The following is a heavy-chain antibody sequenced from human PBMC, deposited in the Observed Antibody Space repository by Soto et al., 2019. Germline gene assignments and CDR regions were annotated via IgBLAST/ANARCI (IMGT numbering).Heavy chain of an antibody. D-gene: IGHD1-26*01. CDR3: ARDGGGATSWFDH. CDR1: VDSVSSTSAS. Sequence: SQTLSLTCAISVDSVSSTSASWNWIRQSPSRCLEWLGRTYYRSKCYNDYAVSVKRRRTINPDTSKKQFSLQMNSVTPEDTAVYYGARDGGGATSWFDHWGQGTLGTVSS. CDR2: TYYRSKCYN. V-gene: IGHV6-1*01. J-gene: IGHJ5*02.